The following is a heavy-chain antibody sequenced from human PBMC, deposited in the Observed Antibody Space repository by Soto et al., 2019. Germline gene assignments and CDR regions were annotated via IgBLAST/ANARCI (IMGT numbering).Heavy chain of an antibody. J-gene: IGHJ6*02. CDR1: VSSFPSYL. CDR3: ARHGDGGYYYGMDV. CDR2: IYPCYXDT. D-gene: IGHD3-10*01. Sequence: GESLKISSKGSVSSFPSYLIGWVPQSPGKGLEWLGSIYPCYXDTRYSPSFQGQVTISADKSISTAYLQWSTQKASDTAMYNCARHGDGGYYYGMDVWGQGTTVTVSS. V-gene: IGHV5-51*01.